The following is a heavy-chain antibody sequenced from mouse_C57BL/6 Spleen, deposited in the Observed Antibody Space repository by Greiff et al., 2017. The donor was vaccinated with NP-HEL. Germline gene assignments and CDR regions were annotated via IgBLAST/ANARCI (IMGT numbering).Heavy chain of an antibody. D-gene: IGHD1-1*01. V-gene: IGHV5-16*01. CDR3: ARGYGSSYFDV. Sequence: EVKLMESEGGLVQPGSSMKLSCTASGFTFSDYYMAWVRQVPEKGLEWVANINYDGSSTYYLDSLKSRFILSRDNAKNILYMQMSSLTSEDTATYYCARGYGSSYFDVWGTGTTVTVSS. CDR2: INYDGSST. J-gene: IGHJ1*03. CDR1: GFTFSDYY.